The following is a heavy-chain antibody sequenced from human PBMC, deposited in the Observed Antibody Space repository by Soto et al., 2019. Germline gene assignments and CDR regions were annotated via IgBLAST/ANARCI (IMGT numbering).Heavy chain of an antibody. V-gene: IGHV3-21*01. CDR1: GFTFSSYS. CDR2: ISSSSSYI. CDR3: ARDSYDSTVPLDY. J-gene: IGHJ4*01. D-gene: IGHD3-22*01. Sequence: PGGSLRLSCAASGFTFSSYSMNWVRQAPGKGLEWVSSISSSSSYIYYADSVKGRFTISRDNAKNSLYLQMNSLRAEDTAVYYCARDSYDSTVPLDYWGQGTLVTVSS.